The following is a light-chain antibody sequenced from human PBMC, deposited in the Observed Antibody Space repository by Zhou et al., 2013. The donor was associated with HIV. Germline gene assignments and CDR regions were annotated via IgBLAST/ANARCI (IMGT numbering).Light chain of an antibody. CDR1: QSISTN. J-gene: IGKJ4*01. CDR3: QQYNKWSLT. CDR2: GAS. Sequence: EIVMTQSPATLSVSPGERATLSCRASQSISTNLAWYQQKPGQAPRLLIYGASTRPIGIPGRFSGSGSGTEFTLTISDMQSEDFAVYYCQQYNKWSLTFGRRDQRGFQT. V-gene: IGKV3-15*01.